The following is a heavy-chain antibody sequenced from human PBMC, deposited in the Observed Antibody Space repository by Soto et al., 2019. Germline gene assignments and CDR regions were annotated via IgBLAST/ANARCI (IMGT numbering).Heavy chain of an antibody. CDR1: GYTFTSYG. CDR3: AGDNGFASSYPPLDY. V-gene: IGHV1-18*04. CDR2: ISPYNGKT. D-gene: IGHD3-10*01. J-gene: IGHJ4*01. Sequence: ASVKVSCKASGYTFTSYGLSWVRQAPGQGLEWMGWISPYNGKTEYSPKFQGRVTMTTDISMSTAYMELSSLTSEDSAIYYCAGDNGFASSYPPLDYWGQRSLVSASS.